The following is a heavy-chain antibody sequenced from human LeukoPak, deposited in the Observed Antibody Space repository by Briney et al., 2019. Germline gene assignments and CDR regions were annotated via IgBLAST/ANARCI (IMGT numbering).Heavy chain of an antibody. CDR3: TGSSGYFYSYYYALDV. V-gene: IGHV3-15*01. J-gene: IGHJ6*02. CDR2: VKSKTDGGTT. D-gene: IGHD6-19*01. CDR1: GFSFTYAW. Sequence: GGSLRLSCAASGFSFTYAWMSWVRQAPGKGLEWVGRVKSKTDGGTTDYAAPVKGRFTISRDGSKNTLYLQMNSLKTEDTGVYYCTGSSGYFYSYYYALDVWGQGTTVTVSS.